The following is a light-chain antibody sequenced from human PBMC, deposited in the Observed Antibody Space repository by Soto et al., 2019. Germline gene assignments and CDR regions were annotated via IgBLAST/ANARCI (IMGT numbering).Light chain of an antibody. CDR3: SSYTSSSTLDDV. Sequence: QSALTQPASVSGSPGQSITISCTGTSSDVGGYNYVSWYQQHPGKAPQLMIYDVSNRPSGVSIRFSGSKSGNTASLTISGLQAEDEADYYCSSYTSSSTLDDVFGPGTKLTVL. CDR2: DVS. V-gene: IGLV2-14*03. CDR1: SSDVGGYNY. J-gene: IGLJ1*01.